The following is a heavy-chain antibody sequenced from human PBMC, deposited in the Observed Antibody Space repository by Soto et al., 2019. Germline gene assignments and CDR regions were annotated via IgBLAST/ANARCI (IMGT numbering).Heavy chain of an antibody. CDR2: VFYTGFT. V-gene: IGHV4-39*01. J-gene: IGHJ4*02. CDR1: GGSISGSYYY. Sequence: SETLSLTCTVSGGSISGSYYYWAWLRQSPGKGPEWIGSVFYTGFTSYNPSLESRVSVSVDTSKSQFSLKLSAVTAADTAVYYCATSQKGYNWNYFDHWGQGALVTVSS. D-gene: IGHD1-20*01. CDR3: ATSQKGYNWNYFDH.